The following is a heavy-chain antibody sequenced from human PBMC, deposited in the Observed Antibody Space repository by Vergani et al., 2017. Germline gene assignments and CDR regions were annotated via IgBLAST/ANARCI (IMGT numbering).Heavy chain of an antibody. Sequence: QVQLVESGGGVVQPGRSLRLSCAASGFPFSSYAMHWVRQAPGKGLEWVAVISYDGSNKYYADSVKGRFTITRDNSKNTLYLQMNSLRAEDTAVYYGAGDWVLWFGELPSWGQGTMVTVSS. D-gene: IGHD3-10*01. CDR3: AGDWVLWFGELPS. V-gene: IGHV3-30-3*01. CDR1: GFPFSSYA. CDR2: ISYDGSNK. J-gene: IGHJ3*01.